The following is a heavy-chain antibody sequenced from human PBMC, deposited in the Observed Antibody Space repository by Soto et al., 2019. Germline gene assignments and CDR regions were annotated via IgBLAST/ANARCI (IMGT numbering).Heavy chain of an antibody. CDR2: VIPVFNTS. D-gene: IGHD4-17*01. CDR3: ARGDEMTAVTIFEY. V-gene: IGHV1-69*13. Sequence: ASVKVSSKASGGAFGRYSVSWLRQAPGQGLEWIGGVIPVFNTSNYSLKFQGRVAIFADLSTSTVFMELRSLRSEDTALYYCARGDEMTAVTIFEYWGQGTLVTVSS. J-gene: IGHJ4*02. CDR1: GGAFGRYS.